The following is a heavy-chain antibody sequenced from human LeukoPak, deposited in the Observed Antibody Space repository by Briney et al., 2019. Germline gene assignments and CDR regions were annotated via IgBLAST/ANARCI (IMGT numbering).Heavy chain of an antibody. J-gene: IGHJ5*02. V-gene: IGHV4-4*02. CDR2: IYHSGST. CDR3: ARTYYYGSGSPYNWFDP. Sequence: PSGTLSLTCAVSGGSISSSNWWSWVRQPPGKGLEWIGEIYHSGSTNYNPSLKSRVTISADKSKNQFSLKLSSVTAADTAVYYCARTYYYGSGSPYNWFDPWGQGTLVTVSS. D-gene: IGHD3-10*01. CDR1: GGSISSSNW.